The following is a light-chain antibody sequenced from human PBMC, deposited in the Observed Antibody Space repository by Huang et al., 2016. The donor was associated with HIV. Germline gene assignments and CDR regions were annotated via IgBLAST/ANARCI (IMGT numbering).Light chain of an antibody. CDR1: QNISNY. CDR2: GAS. V-gene: IGKV1-39*01. CDR3: QQCSSTPLFT. J-gene: IGKJ3*01. Sequence: DIEMTQSPPPLSASVGDRFTITCRASQNISNYLNWYQHKPGKVPKLQIYGASSLNSGVPSRFSGGGSGTHFTLTISSLQPEDFAIYYCQQCSSTPLFTFGPGTKVDMK.